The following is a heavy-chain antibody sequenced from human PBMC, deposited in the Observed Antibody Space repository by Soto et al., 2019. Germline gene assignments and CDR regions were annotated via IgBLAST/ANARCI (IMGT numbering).Heavy chain of an antibody. J-gene: IGHJ6*02. Sequence: SETLSLTCAVSGYSISSGYYWGWIRQPPGKGLEWIGSIYHSGSTYYNPSLKSRVTISVDTSKNQFSLKLSSVTAADTAVYYCARKKGAGTEYYYYGMDVWGQGTTVTAP. CDR2: IYHSGST. CDR3: ARKKGAGTEYYYYGMDV. CDR1: GYSISSGYY. V-gene: IGHV4-38-2*01. D-gene: IGHD6-19*01.